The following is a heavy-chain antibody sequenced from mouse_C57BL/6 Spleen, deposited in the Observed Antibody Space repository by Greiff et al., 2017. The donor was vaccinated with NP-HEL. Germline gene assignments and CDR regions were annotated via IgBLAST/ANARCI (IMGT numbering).Heavy chain of an antibody. J-gene: IGHJ3*01. CDR3: ARRGTAQALAY. CDR1: GFSLTSYG. D-gene: IGHD3-2*02. V-gene: IGHV2-2*01. Sequence: VKLVESGPGLVQPSQSLSITCTVSGFSLTSYGVHWVRQSPGKGLEWLGVIWSGGSTDYNAAFISRLSTSKDNSKSQVFFKMNSLQADDTAIYYCARRGTAQALAYWGQGTLVTVSA. CDR2: IWSGGST.